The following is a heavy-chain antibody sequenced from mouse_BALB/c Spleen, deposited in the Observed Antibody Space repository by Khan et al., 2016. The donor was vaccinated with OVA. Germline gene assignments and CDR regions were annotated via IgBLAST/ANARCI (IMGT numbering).Heavy chain of an antibody. CDR2: IYYSGTI. CDR3: AQDSSGFFAY. D-gene: IGHD3-1*01. CDR1: GISITTGNYR. V-gene: IGHV3-5*02. Sequence: EVKLEESGPGLVKPSQTVSLTCTVTGISITTGNYRWSWLRQFPGNKLECIGYIYYSGTITYTPSLTSRTTITRDTSKNQLFLALTYLTAEDTATYYVAQDSSGFFAYWGQGTLVTVSA. J-gene: IGHJ3*01.